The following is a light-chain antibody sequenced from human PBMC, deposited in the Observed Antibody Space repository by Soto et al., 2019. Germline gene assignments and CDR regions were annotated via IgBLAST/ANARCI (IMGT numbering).Light chain of an antibody. CDR1: QSVSSN. CDR3: QQYNNWPKT. J-gene: IGKJ1*01. Sequence: EIVMTQSPATLSVSPGERATLSCRASQSVSSNLAWYPQKPGQAPRLLIYGASTRATRIPARFSGSGSGTEFTLTISSLQSEDFAVYYCQQYNNWPKTFGQGTKVEIK. CDR2: GAS. V-gene: IGKV3D-15*01.